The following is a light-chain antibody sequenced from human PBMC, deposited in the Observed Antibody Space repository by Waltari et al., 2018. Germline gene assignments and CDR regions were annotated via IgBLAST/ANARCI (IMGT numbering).Light chain of an antibody. J-gene: IGLJ2*01. V-gene: IGLV2-14*01. CDR1: SNDAGGYNS. Sequence: QSALTQSASVSGSPGQSVTIFCAGTSNDAGGYNSVSWYQEHPGQAPRVIIYDVSDRPSGVSDRFSGSKSGNTASLTISGLQAEDEADYYCSSQSSNDVVLFGGGTKLTVL. CDR2: DVS. CDR3: SSQSSNDVVL.